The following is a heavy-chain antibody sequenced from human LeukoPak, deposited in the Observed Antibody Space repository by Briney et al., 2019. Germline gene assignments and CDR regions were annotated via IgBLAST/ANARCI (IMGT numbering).Heavy chain of an antibody. CDR3: ATTYSSSWYAPAGAFDI. Sequence: ASVKVSCKASGYTFTSYYMHWVRQAPGQGLEWMGIINPSGGNTSYAQKFQGRVTMTEDTSTDTAYMELSSLRSEDTAVYYCATTYSSSWYAPAGAFDIWGQGTMVTVSS. J-gene: IGHJ3*02. CDR2: INPSGGNT. V-gene: IGHV1-46*01. CDR1: GYTFTSYY. D-gene: IGHD6-13*01.